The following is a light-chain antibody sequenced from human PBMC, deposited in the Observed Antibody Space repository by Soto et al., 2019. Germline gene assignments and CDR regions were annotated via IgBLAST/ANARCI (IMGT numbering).Light chain of an antibody. J-gene: IGKJ1*01. CDR3: QQSYSTPWT. V-gene: IGKV1-39*01. CDR1: QSISYY. Sequence: DIQMTQSPSSLSASLGDRVTITCRASQSISYYLNWYQQKQGRAPRLLIYSTSTLQSGVPSKFSGSASGTHLTLTISSLQPEDFATYYCQQSYSTPWTFGQGTKADI. CDR2: STS.